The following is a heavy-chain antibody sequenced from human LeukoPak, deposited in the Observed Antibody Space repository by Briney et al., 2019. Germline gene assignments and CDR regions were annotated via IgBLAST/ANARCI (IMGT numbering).Heavy chain of an antibody. CDR2: ISGSGGST. CDR1: GFTFSSYG. Sequence: GGSLRLSCAASGFTFSSYGMSWFRQAPGKGLEWLSAISGSGGSTYYADSVQGRFTISRDNSKNTLYLQMSSLRAEDTAVYYCTNSPKSDYWGQGTLVTVSS. V-gene: IGHV3-23*01. J-gene: IGHJ4*02. CDR3: TNSPKSDY.